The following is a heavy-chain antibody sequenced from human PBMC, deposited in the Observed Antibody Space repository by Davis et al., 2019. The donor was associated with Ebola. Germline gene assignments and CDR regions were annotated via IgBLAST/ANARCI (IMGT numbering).Heavy chain of an antibody. J-gene: IGHJ4*02. CDR1: GITFGTYV. Sequence: PGGSLRLSCAASGITFGTYVMTWVRQVPGRGLEWVSSISSSGDSYYTNSVKGRFTISGDDSENTLYLQMNSLRAEDTGLYYCAIDLEGDPSFWVDWGQGTLVTVSS. D-gene: IGHD3-16*01. CDR2: ISSSGDS. V-gene: IGHV3-23*01. CDR3: AIDLEGDPSFWVD.